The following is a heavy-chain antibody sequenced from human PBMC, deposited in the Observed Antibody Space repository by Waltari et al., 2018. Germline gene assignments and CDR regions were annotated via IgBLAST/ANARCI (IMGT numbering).Heavy chain of an antibody. CDR2: VDHGGGA. V-gene: IGHV4-34*02. CDR1: GGSFSGYY. J-gene: IGHJ4*02. D-gene: IGHD1-26*01. CDR3: ARGNGGYSD. Sequence: QVQLQQWGAGLLKPSETLSLTCGVSGGSFSGYYWGWIRQPPGKGLEWIGEVDHGGGATYNPSLKSRVTMSVDTSSNQFSLKMISVTAADTAVYYCARGNGGYSDWGPGALVAVSS.